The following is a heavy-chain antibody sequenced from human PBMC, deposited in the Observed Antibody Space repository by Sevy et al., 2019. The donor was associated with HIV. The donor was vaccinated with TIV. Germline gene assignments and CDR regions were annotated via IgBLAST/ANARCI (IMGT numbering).Heavy chain of an antibody. D-gene: IGHD5-12*01. CDR2: IRRNSHEPYGGTT. Sequence: GGSLRLSCTSSGFTFGDYAMSWFRQAPGKGLEWVAFIRRNSHEPYGGTTEYAASVKGRLTISRDDSKRIAYRQMNSLKTEDTAVYYCTRALATADTPEYYFDYWGQGILVTVSS. CDR1: GFTFGDYA. J-gene: IGHJ4*02. V-gene: IGHV3-49*03. CDR3: TRALATADTPEYYFDY.